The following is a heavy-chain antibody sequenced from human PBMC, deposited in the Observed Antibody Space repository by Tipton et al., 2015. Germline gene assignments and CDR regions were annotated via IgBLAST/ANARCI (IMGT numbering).Heavy chain of an antibody. CDR3: ARERYSYGSSYFDN. Sequence: TLSLTCTVSGGSISSYYWSWIWQSPGKGLEWIGYIYYSGNNYYNPSLKSRLTILIDTSKNQFSLQLSSVTAADTAFYYCARERYSYGSSYFDNWGQGTLVTVSS. CDR2: IYYSGNN. J-gene: IGHJ4*02. CDR1: GGSISSYY. V-gene: IGHV4-59*12. D-gene: IGHD5-18*01.